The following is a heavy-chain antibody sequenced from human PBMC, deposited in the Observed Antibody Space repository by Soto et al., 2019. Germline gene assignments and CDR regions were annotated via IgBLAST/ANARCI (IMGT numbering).Heavy chain of an antibody. J-gene: IGHJ4*02. CDR1: GGSISSSY. V-gene: IGHV4-59*01. Sequence: PSETLSLTCTVSGGSISSSYWSWIRQPPGKGLEWIGYIYYSGSTNYNPSLKSRVTISVDTSKNQFSLKLSSVTAADTAVYYCARDLYEYSGGGGFDYWGQGTLVPVSP. CDR2: IYYSGST. D-gene: IGHD6-6*01. CDR3: ARDLYEYSGGGGFDY.